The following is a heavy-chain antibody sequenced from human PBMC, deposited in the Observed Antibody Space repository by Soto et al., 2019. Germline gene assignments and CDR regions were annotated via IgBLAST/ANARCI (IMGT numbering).Heavy chain of an antibody. J-gene: IGHJ4*02. CDR1: GFPFDDYS. CDR2: ISWNSGSI. CDR3: AKDRAIALYGSGSYWAYFDY. Sequence: PGGSLSLSCAASGFPFDDYSMHWVRQAPGKGLEWVSGISWNSGSIGYADSVKGRFTISRDNAKNSLYLQMNSLRAEDTALYYCAKDRAIALYGSGSYWAYFDYWGQGTLVTVSS. V-gene: IGHV3-9*01. D-gene: IGHD3-10*01.